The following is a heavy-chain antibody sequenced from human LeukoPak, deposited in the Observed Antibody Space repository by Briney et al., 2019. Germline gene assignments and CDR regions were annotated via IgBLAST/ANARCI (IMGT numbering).Heavy chain of an antibody. D-gene: IGHD5-12*01. V-gene: IGHV1-69*05. J-gene: IGHJ5*02. CDR2: IIPIFGTA. Sequence: GASVKVSCKASGGTFSSYAISWVRQAPGQGLEWMGGIIPIFGTANYAQKFQGRVTITTDESTSPAYMELSSLRSEDTAVYYCASTGDIVATGDENWFDPWGQGTLVTVSS. CDR3: ASTGDIVATGDENWFDP. CDR1: GGTFSSYA.